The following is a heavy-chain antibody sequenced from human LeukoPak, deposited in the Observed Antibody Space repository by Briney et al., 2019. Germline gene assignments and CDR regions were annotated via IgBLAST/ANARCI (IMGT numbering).Heavy chain of an antibody. D-gene: IGHD2-2*03. CDR2: ISSSSSYI. Sequence: PGGSLRLSCAAAGFTFSSYSMNWVRQAAGKGPEWVSSISSSSSYIYYADSVKGRFTISRVNAKNSLYLQMNSLRAEDTAVYYCARDGGYCRSTSCYALSDYWGQGTLVTVSS. V-gene: IGHV3-21*01. J-gene: IGHJ4*02. CDR1: GFTFSSYS. CDR3: ARDGGYCRSTSCYALSDY.